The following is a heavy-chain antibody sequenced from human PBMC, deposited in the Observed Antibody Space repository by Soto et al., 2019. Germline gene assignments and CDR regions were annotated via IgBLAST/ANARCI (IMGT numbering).Heavy chain of an antibody. CDR2: INPNSGGT. CDR1: GYTFTGYY. Sequence: QVQLVQSGAEVKKPGASVKVSCKASGYTFTGYYMHWVRQAPGQGLEWMGWINPNSGGTNYAQKFQGWVTMTRDTSISTAYMELSRLRSDDTAVYYCARGRGGSYYSGWFDPWGQGTLVTVSS. V-gene: IGHV1-2*04. J-gene: IGHJ5*02. D-gene: IGHD1-26*01. CDR3: ARGRGGSYYSGWFDP.